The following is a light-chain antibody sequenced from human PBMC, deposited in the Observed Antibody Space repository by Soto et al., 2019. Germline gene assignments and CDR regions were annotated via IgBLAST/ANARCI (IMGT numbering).Light chain of an antibody. CDR2: AAS. J-gene: IGKJ2*01. Sequence: DIQMTQSPSSLSASVGDRVTITCRASQTISSYLNWYQQKPGKAPKLLIYAASSLQSGVPSRFSGSGSGTDFTLTISSLQPEDFATYYCQRCYSTPQTFGQGTKLEIK. CDR1: QTISSY. CDR3: QRCYSTPQT. V-gene: IGKV1-39*01.